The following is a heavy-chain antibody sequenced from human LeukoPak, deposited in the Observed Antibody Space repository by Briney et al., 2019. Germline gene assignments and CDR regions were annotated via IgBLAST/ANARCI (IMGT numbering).Heavy chain of an antibody. CDR1: GGSISSYY. D-gene: IGHD3-22*01. V-gene: IGHV4-34*01. CDR3: ARGRGGYHY. CDR2: INHSGST. J-gene: IGHJ4*02. Sequence: SETLSLTCTVSGGSISSYYWSWIRQPPGKGLEWIGEINHSGSTNYNPSLKSRVTISVDTSKNQFSLKLSSVTAADTAVYYCARGRGGYHYWGQGTLVTVSS.